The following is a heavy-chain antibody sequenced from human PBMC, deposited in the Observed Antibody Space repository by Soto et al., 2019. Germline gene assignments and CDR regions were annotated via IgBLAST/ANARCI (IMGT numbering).Heavy chain of an antibody. CDR1: SDSISSYY. CDR3: ARAVGDPLYYLDY. J-gene: IGHJ4*02. V-gene: IGHV4-59*08. Sequence: SETLSLTCTVSSDSISSYYWIWIRQSPGKGLEWIGYTDYSGNTNYNPSLNSRVTISGDTSKNQFSLRLSSVTAVDTAVYYCARAVGDPLYYLDYWGQGTLVTVSS. CDR2: TDYSGNT. D-gene: IGHD6-19*01.